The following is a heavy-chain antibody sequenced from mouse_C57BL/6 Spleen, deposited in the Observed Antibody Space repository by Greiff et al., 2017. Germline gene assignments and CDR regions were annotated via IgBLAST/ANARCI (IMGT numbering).Heavy chain of an antibody. D-gene: IGHD2-4*01. CDR3: ARGDYPYYYAMDY. CDR2: INPNNGGT. J-gene: IGHJ4*01. V-gene: IGHV1-26*01. Sequence: VQLQQPGPELVKPGASVKISCKASGYTFTDYYMNWVKQSHGKSLEWIGDINPNNGGTSYNQKFKGKATLTVDKSSSTAYMELRSLTSEDSAVYYCARGDYPYYYAMDYWGQGASVTVYS. CDR1: GYTFTDYY.